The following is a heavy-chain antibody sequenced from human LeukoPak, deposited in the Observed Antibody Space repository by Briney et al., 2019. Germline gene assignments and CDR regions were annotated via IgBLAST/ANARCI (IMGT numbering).Heavy chain of an antibody. V-gene: IGHV3-53*01. D-gene: IGHD3-3*01. CDR2: IYSGGNT. J-gene: IGHJ3*02. Sequence: GGSLRLSCAASGFTVSSNYMSWVRQAPGKGLEWVSVIYSGGNTYYADSVKGRFTISRDNSKNTLYLQMNSLRAEDTAVYYCANGGPGDAFDIWGQGTMVTVSS. CDR1: GFTVSSNY. CDR3: ANGGPGDAFDI.